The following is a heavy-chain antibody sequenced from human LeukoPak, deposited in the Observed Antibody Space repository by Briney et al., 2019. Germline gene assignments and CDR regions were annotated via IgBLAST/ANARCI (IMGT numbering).Heavy chain of an antibody. J-gene: IGHJ4*02. CDR3: ARDRAGVVPAAIRGYFDY. V-gene: IGHV3-23*01. D-gene: IGHD2-2*02. CDR1: GFKFDNYA. CDR2: LVGSGYVA. Sequence: GGSLRLSCIASGFKFDNYAMHWLRQTPGKRPEWVSTLVGSGYVAYYRDSVKGRFTISRDNSKNTLYLQMNSLRAEDTAVYYCARDRAGVVPAAIRGYFDYWGQGTLVTVSS.